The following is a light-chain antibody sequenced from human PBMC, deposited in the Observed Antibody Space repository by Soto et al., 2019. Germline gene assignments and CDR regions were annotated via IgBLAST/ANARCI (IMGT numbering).Light chain of an antibody. J-gene: IGKJ5*01. CDR2: GAS. CDR1: QSVSSN. CDR3: QQYNNWPPIT. Sequence: EIVVTQSPATLSVSAGERATLSCGASQSVSSNLAWYQQKPGQAPRLLVYGASTRATGIPARFSGSGSGTEFTLTISSLQSEDFAVYYCQQYNNWPPITFGQGTRLEIK. V-gene: IGKV3-15*01.